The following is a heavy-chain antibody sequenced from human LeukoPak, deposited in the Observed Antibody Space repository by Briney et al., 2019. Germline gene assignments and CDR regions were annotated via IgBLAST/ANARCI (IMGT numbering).Heavy chain of an antibody. D-gene: IGHD2-21*02. CDR3: ASELPRDVTLDY. Sequence: PGGSLRLSCAASGFTFISYEMQWVRQAPGKGLVWVSRINTDEGRTSYADSVKGRFSISRDNAKNTLYLQMNSLRAEDTAVYYCASELPRDVTLDYWGQGTLVTVSS. CDR2: INTDEGRT. V-gene: IGHV3-74*01. CDR1: GFTFISYE. J-gene: IGHJ4*02.